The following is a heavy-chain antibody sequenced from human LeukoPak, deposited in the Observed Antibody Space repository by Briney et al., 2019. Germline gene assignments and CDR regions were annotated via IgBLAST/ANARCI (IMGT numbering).Heavy chain of an antibody. CDR3: ARDPDYYGSGPFDY. V-gene: IGHV1-69*04. Sequence: ASVKVSCKASGGTFSSYAISWVRQAPGQGLEWMGRIIPILGIANYAQKFQGRVTITAGKSTSTAYMELSSLRSEDTAVYYCARDPDYYGSGPFDYWGQGTLVTVSS. CDR2: IIPILGIA. D-gene: IGHD3-10*01. CDR1: GGTFSSYA. J-gene: IGHJ4*02.